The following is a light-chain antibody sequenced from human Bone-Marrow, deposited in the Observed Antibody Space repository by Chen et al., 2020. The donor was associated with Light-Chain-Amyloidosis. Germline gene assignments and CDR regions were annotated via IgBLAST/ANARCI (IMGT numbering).Light chain of an antibody. Sequence: SYVLTQPSSVSVAPGQTATIACGGNNIGSTSVHWYQQTPGQAPLLVVYDDSDRPSGIPVRLSVSNSGNTATLTISRVEAGDEADYYCQVWARSSDRPVFGGGTKLTVL. CDR1: NIGSTS. CDR2: DDS. CDR3: QVWARSSDRPV. J-gene: IGLJ3*02. V-gene: IGLV3-21*02.